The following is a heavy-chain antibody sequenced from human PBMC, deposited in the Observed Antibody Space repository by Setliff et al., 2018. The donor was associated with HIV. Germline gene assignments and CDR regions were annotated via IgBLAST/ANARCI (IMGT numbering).Heavy chain of an antibody. Sequence: GASVKVSCKASGYTFSSYGFSWVRQAPGQGLEWMGWISGNNGNRNYAQRLQGRVTMTTDTSTSTAYIELRSLRSDDTAVYYCAREGLLGIWGQGTMVTVSS. CDR2: ISGNNGNR. V-gene: IGHV1-18*01. CDR1: GYTFSSYG. CDR3: AREGLLGI. J-gene: IGHJ3*02. D-gene: IGHD3-16*01.